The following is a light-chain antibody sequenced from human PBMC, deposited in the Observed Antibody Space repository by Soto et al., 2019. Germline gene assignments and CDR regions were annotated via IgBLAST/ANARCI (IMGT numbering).Light chain of an antibody. CDR1: SGDIGSVNY. J-gene: IGLJ1*01. CDR3: SSYIPTSVLYV. CDR2: EVT. V-gene: IGLV2-14*01. Sequence: QSVLTQPASVSGSPGQSITVSCTGSSGDIGSVNYVSWYQHHTGKAPKLFIYEVTNRPSGVSDRFSGSKSGNTASLTISGLQAEDEADYYCSSYIPTSVLYVFGTGTKVTVL.